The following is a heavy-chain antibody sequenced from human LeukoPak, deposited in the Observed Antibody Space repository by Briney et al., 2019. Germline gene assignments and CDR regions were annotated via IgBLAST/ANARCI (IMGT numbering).Heavy chain of an antibody. CDR2: ISSSSSYI. J-gene: IGHJ4*02. V-gene: IGHV3-21*01. Sequence: GGSLRLSCAASGFTFGNYSMNWVRQAPGKGLEWVSSISSSSSYIYYADSVKGRFTISRDNAKNSLYLQMNSLRAEDTAVYYCARGSSSGAQFDYWGQGTLVTVSS. CDR3: ARGSSSGAQFDY. D-gene: IGHD6-13*01. CDR1: GFTFGNYS.